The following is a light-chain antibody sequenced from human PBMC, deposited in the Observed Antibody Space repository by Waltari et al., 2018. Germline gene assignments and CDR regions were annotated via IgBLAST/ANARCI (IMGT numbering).Light chain of an antibody. CDR3: QQRSNRLT. CDR1: QSLSSY. V-gene: IGKV3-11*01. J-gene: IGKJ4*01. CDR2: DAS. Sequence: ETVLTQSPATRSLSPGERATLPCRASQSLSSYLAWYQQKPGQAPRLLISDASNRATGIPARFSGSGSGTDFTLTISSLEPEDFAVYYCQQRSNRLTFGGGTKVEIK.